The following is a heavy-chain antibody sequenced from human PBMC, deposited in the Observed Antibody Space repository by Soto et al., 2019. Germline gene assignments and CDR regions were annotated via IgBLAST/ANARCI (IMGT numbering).Heavy chain of an antibody. V-gene: IGHV3-30*18. CDR2: ISYDGSNK. Sequence: GGSLRLSCAASGFTFSSYGMHWVRQAPGKGLEWVAVISYDGSNKYYADSVKGRFTISRDNSKNTLYLQMNSLRAEDTAVYYCAKDLYFDYWGQGTLVTVSS. CDR1: GFTFSSYG. J-gene: IGHJ4*02. CDR3: AKDLYFDY.